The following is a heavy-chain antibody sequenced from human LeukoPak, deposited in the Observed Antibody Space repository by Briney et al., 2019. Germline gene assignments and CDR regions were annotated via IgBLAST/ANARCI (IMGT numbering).Heavy chain of an antibody. CDR3: ARDPPAYPCTSTRCYPEVGY. J-gene: IGHJ4*02. CDR1: GYTFTGNY. Sequence: ASVKVSCKASGYTFTGNYIHWVRQAPGQGLEWMGWINPKNGDINSAQTFQGRVTLTRDTSISTAYMELSSLKSDDTAVYYCARDPPAYPCTSTRCYPEVGYWGQGTLVTVSS. V-gene: IGHV1-2*02. CDR2: INPKNGDI. D-gene: IGHD2-2*01.